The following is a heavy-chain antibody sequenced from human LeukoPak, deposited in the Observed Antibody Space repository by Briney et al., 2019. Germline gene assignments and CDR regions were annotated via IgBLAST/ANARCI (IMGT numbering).Heavy chain of an antibody. V-gene: IGHV3-66*01. CDR3: ATYRQVLLPFES. CDR1: GFTVSSNY. J-gene: IGHJ4*02. D-gene: IGHD2-8*02. CDR2: TYSGGST. Sequence: GGSLRLSCAASGFTVSSNYMSWVRQAPGKGLEWVSLTYSGGSTYYADSVKGRFTITRDNSKSTLSLQMNSLRAEDTAIYYCATYRQVLLPFESWGQGTLVTVSS.